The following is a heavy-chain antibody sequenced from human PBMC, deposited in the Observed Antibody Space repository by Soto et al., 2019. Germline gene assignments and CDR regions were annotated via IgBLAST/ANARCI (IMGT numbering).Heavy chain of an antibody. CDR2: INHSGTT. CDR1: GGSFSGFY. D-gene: IGHD2-21*02. V-gene: IGHV4-34*01. J-gene: IGHJ6*02. Sequence: SETLCLTCAVSGGSFSGFYWTWIRQPPGEGLEWIGEINHSGTTNFNPSLRSRLTISLDSSKKHFSLKLTSMTAADAAVYYCARADRTLVTSYGLDVWGQGTTVTVS. CDR3: ARADRTLVTSYGLDV.